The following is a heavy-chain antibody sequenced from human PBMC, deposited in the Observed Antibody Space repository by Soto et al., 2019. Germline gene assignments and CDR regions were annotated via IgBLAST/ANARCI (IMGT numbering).Heavy chain of an antibody. CDR2: IYYSGST. CDR3: ARVGRDGYNTAWYFDL. Sequence: QVQLQESGPGLVKPSQTLSLTCTVSGGSISSGGHYWSWIRQHPGKGLEWIGYIYYSGSTYYNPSLKSRVTISVDTSKNQFSLKLSSVTAADTAVYYCARVGRDGYNTAWYFDLWGRGTLVTVSS. D-gene: IGHD5-12*01. V-gene: IGHV4-31*03. J-gene: IGHJ2*01. CDR1: GGSISSGGHY.